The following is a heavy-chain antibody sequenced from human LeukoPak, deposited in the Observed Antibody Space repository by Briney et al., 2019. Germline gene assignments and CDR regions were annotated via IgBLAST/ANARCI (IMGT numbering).Heavy chain of an antibody. J-gene: IGHJ5*02. CDR3: ARDYGGSSGWFDP. V-gene: IGHV1-46*01. Sequence: ASVKVSCKASGYTFTSYYMHWVRQAPGQGLEWMGIINPSGGSTSYAQKFQGRVTFTRDTSISTAYMELRSLTSEDTAVYYCARDYGGSSGWFDPWGQGTLVTVSS. D-gene: IGHD4-23*01. CDR2: INPSGGST. CDR1: GYTFTSYY.